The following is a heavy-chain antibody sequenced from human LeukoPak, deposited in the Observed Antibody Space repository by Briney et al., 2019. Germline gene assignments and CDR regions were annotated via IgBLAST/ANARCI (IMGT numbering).Heavy chain of an antibody. CDR1: GLTFRDAW. V-gene: IGHV3-15*01. Sequence: GGSLRLSCVVSGLTFRDAWMSWVRQAPGKGLEWIGRIKSKGSGGTTDYVAPVKGRFTISRDDSENTLYLQMNSLKTEDTAVYYCARDGVWDCSTSCYYYYYYMDVWGKGTTVTVSS. CDR3: ARDGVWDCSTSCYYYYYYMDV. J-gene: IGHJ6*03. CDR2: IKSKGSGGTT. D-gene: IGHD2-2*01.